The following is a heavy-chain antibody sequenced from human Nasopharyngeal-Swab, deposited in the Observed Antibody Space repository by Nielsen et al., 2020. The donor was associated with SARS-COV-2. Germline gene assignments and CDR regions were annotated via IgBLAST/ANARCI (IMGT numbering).Heavy chain of an antibody. CDR3: ARAQSTIFGVVTAFDY. J-gene: IGHJ4*02. D-gene: IGHD3-3*01. Sequence: SETLSLTCTVSGGSINSGGYYWSWIRQHPGKGLEWSGYIDYSGSTYYNPSLKSRVTISVDTSKNQFSLKLSSVTAADTAVYYCARAQSTIFGVVTAFDYWGQGTLVTVSS. V-gene: IGHV4-31*03. CDR2: IDYSGST. CDR1: GGSINSGGYY.